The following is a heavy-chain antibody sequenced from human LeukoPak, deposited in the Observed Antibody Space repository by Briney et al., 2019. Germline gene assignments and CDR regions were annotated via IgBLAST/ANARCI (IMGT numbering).Heavy chain of an antibody. CDR3: ARSKGGAGPDIDY. CDR1: GYTFTSYY. CDR2: INPSGGST. V-gene: IGHV1-46*01. J-gene: IGHJ4*02. Sequence: DSVTLSCTASGYTFTSYYMHWVRQAPGQGLEWMGIINPSGGSTSYAQKFQGRVTMTRDTSTSTVYMELSSLRSEDTAVYYCARSKGGAGPDIDYWGQGTLVTVSS. D-gene: IGHD6-19*01.